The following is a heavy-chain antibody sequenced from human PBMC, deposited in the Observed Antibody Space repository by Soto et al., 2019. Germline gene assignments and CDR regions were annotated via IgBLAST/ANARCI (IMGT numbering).Heavy chain of an antibody. V-gene: IGHV3-23*01. CDR1: GFIFENFG. Sequence: GGSLRLSCAASGFIFENFGMSWVRQAPGKGLEWISSISGSGFKKYYADSVKGRFTISRDNSKSTVYLELNNLSAEDTAVYHCAKNQGVELVPLATVDWFDPWGQGSAVTVSS. D-gene: IGHD1-26*01. CDR2: ISGSGFKK. J-gene: IGHJ5*02. CDR3: AKNQGVELVPLATVDWFDP.